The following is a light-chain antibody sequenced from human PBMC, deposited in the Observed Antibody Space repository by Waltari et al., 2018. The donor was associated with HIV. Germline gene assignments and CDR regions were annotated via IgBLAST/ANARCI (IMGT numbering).Light chain of an antibody. CDR3: SSYAGSNNVV. J-gene: IGLJ2*01. CDR1: SSDVGAYNS. CDR2: EVT. V-gene: IGLV2-8*01. Sequence: QSALTQPPSASGSPGQSVTISCTGTSSDVGAYNSVSGYQQHPGNAPKLLISEVTKRPSGVPDRFSGSKSGNTASLTVSGLQAEDEADFYCSSYAGSNNVVFGGGTKLTVL.